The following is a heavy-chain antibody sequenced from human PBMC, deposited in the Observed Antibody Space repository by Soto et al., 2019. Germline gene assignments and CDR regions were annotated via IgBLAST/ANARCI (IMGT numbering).Heavy chain of an antibody. Sequence: EVQLVESGGGLVQPGGSLRLSCAASGFTFSSYWMSWVRQAPGKGLEWVANINQDESKKYYVDSVKGRFTISRDNAKNSLYLQMNSLRAEDTALYYCGKYIMAMSPTARIPDDWGQGTLVTVS. V-gene: IGHV3-7*01. D-gene: IGHD5-12*01. CDR2: INQDESKK. CDR3: GKYIMAMSPTARIPDD. J-gene: IGHJ4*02. CDR1: GFTFSSYW.